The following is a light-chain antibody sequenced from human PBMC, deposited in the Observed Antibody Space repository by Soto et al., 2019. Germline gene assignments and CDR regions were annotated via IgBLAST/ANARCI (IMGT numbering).Light chain of an antibody. J-gene: IGKJ1*01. Sequence: DIQMTQSPSSLSASVGDRGTITFRASQSISSYLNWYQQKPGKAPKLLIYAASSLQSGVPSRFSGSGSGTDLTITISSLQPEDFATYYCQQSYSTPQRTFGQGTKVDIK. CDR3: QQSYSTPQRT. CDR1: QSISSY. V-gene: IGKV1-39*01. CDR2: AAS.